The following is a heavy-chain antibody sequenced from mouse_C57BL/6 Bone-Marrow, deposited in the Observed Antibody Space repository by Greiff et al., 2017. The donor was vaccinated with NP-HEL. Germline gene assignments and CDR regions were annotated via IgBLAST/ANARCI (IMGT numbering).Heavy chain of an antibody. V-gene: IGHV5-6*02. CDR3: ARQGDTTVVAVDY. D-gene: IGHD1-1*01. Sequence: EVKLVESGGDLVKPGGSLKLSCAASGFTFSSYGMSWVRQTPDKRLEWVATISSGGSYTYYPDSVKGRFTISRDNAKNTLYLQMSSPKSEDTAMYYCARQGDTTVVAVDYWGQGTTLTVSS. CDR1: GFTFSSYG. J-gene: IGHJ2*01. CDR2: ISSGGSYT.